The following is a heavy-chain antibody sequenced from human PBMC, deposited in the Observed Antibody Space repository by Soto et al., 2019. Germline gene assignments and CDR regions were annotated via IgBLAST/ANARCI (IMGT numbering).Heavy chain of an antibody. CDR1: GFTFSSYG. V-gene: IGHV3-30*18. CDR2: ISYDGSNK. D-gene: IGHD6-13*01. J-gene: IGHJ6*03. Sequence: GGSLRLSCAASGFTFSSYGMHWVRQAPGKGLEWVAVISYDGSNKYYADSVKGRFTISRDNSKNTLYLQMNSLRAEDTAVYYCAKGVTPPEYSSSWEVISYYYYYYMDVWGKGTTVTVSS. CDR3: AKGVTPPEYSSSWEVISYYYYYYMDV.